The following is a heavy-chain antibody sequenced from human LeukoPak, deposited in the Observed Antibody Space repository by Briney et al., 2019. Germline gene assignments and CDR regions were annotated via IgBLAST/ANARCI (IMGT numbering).Heavy chain of an antibody. V-gene: IGHV4-34*01. CDR3: ARDGRGGGYFQH. D-gene: IGHD2-21*01. CDR2: INHSGST. J-gene: IGHJ1*01. CDR1: GGSFSGYY. Sequence: SETLSLTCAVYGGSFSGYYWSWIRQPPGKGLEWIGEINHSGSTNYNPSLKSRVTISVDTSKNQFSLKLSSVTAADTAVYYCARDGRGGGYFQHWGQGTLVTVSS.